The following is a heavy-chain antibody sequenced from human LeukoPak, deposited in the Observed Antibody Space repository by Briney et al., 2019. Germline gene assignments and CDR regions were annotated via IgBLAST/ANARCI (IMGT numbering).Heavy chain of an antibody. CDR2: ISYDGRNK. D-gene: IGHD4-17*01. V-gene: IGHV3-30*18. J-gene: IGHJ4*02. CDR1: GFTFSNYD. Sequence: GGSLRLSCAASGFTFSNYDMHWVRQAPGKGPEWVAVISYDGRNKYYADSVRGRFTISRDNSKNTLYLQMNSLRAEDTAVYYCAKKNGDYGDSSKIDYWGQGTLVTVSS. CDR3: AKKNGDYGDSSKIDY.